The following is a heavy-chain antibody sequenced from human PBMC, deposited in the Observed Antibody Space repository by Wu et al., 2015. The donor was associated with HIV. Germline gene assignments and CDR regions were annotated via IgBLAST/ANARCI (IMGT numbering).Heavy chain of an antibody. Sequence: QVQLVQSGAEVKKPGSSVKVSCKASGGTFSSCAISWVRQAPGQGLEWMGGIIPIFGTANYAQKFQGRVTITADESTSTAYMELSSLRSEDTAVYYCARSEGGRRQGYYYYMDVWGKGTTVTVSS. CDR2: IIPIFGTA. CDR3: ARSEGGRRQGYYYYMDV. J-gene: IGHJ6*03. CDR1: GGTFSSCA. V-gene: IGHV1-69*12. D-gene: IGHD3-16*01.